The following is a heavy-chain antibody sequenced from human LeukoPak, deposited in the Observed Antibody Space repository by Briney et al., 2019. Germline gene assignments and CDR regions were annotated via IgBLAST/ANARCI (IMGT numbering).Heavy chain of an antibody. CDR3: ARDMSTVGTTRSFNI. CDR2: IYHSGST. Sequence: SETLSLTCAVYGGSFSGYYWSWIRQPPGKGLEWIGYIYHSGSTYYNPSLKSRVTISVDRSKNQFSLKLSSVTAADTAIYHCARDMSTVGTTRSFNIWGQGTMVTVSS. V-gene: IGHV4-34*01. J-gene: IGHJ3*02. D-gene: IGHD1-26*01. CDR1: GGSFSGYY.